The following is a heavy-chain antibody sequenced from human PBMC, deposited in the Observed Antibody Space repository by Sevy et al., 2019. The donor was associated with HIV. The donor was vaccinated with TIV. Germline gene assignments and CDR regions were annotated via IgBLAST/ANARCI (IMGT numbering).Heavy chain of an antibody. CDR3: AIDKVGHSNGWTEPLDY. V-gene: IGHV3-9*01. J-gene: IGHJ4*02. CDR1: GFTFDDYA. D-gene: IGHD6-19*01. Sequence: GGSLRLSCAASGFTFDDYAMHWVRQVAGKGLEWVSGINWNGGTIGYADSVKGRFTISRDNAKRFLYLEMNSLRIEDTAVYYCAIDKVGHSNGWTEPLDYWGQGIQVTVSS. CDR2: INWNGGTI.